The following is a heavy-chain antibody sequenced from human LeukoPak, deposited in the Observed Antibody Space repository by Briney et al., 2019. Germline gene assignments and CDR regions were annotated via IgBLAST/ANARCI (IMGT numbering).Heavy chain of an antibody. Sequence: GGSLRLSCAASGFNFSSYSMNWVRQAPGKGLEWVSSISSSRSYIYYADSVKGRFTISRDNAKNSLYLQMNSLRAEDTAVYYCARGRASYYYDSSGYPFDYWGQGTLVTVSS. J-gene: IGHJ4*02. V-gene: IGHV3-21*01. CDR1: GFNFSSYS. CDR2: ISSSRSYI. D-gene: IGHD3-22*01. CDR3: ARGRASYYYDSSGYPFDY.